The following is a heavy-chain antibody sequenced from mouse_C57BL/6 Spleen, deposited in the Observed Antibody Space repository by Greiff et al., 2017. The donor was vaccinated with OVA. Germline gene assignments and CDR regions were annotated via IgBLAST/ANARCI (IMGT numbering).Heavy chain of an antibody. V-gene: IGHV1-64*01. CDR1: GYTFTSYW. D-gene: IGHD1-1*01. Sequence: QVQLKQSGAELVKPGASVKLSCTASGYTFTSYWMHWVKQRPGQGLEWIGMIDPNSGSTNYNEKFKSKATLTVDKSSSTAYMQLSSLTSEDSAVYYCARPHCYGSTYYAMDYWGQGTSVTVSS. CDR2: IDPNSGST. CDR3: ARPHCYGSTYYAMDY. J-gene: IGHJ4*01.